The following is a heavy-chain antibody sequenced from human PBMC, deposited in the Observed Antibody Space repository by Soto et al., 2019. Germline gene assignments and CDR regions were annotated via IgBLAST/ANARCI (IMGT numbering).Heavy chain of an antibody. D-gene: IGHD3-3*01. CDR2: IVVGSGNT. V-gene: IGHV1-58*01. J-gene: IGHJ6*02. CDR3: AADTLRFLGYYYYGMDV. Sequence: GASVKVSCKASGFTFTSSAVQWARQARGQRLEWIGWIVVGSGNTNYAQKFQERVTITRDMSTSTAYMELSSLRSEDTAVYYCAADTLRFLGYYYYGMDVWGQGTTVTVS. CDR1: GFTFTSSA.